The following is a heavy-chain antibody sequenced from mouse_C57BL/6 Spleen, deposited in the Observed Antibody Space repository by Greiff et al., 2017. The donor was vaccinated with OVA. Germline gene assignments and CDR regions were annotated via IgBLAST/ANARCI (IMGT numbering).Heavy chain of an antibody. J-gene: IGHJ3*01. Sequence: QVHVKQSGAELVKPGASVKISCKASGYAFSSYWMNWVKQRPGKGLEWIGQIYPGDGDTNYNGKFKGKATLTADKSSSTAYMQLSSLTSEDSAVYFCARSWYYGSSNPPAYWGQGTLVTVSA. CDR2: IYPGDGDT. CDR1: GYAFSSYW. CDR3: ARSWYYGSSNPPAY. D-gene: IGHD1-1*01. V-gene: IGHV1-80*01.